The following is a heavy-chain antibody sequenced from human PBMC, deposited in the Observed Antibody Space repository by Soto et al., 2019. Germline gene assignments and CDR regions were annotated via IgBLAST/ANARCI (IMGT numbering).Heavy chain of an antibody. J-gene: IGHJ6*02. V-gene: IGHV5-51*01. Sequence: WDSMKLSCKGSGYNFNTYWIGWVRQMPRKGLEWMGIIYPGDSDTKYSPSFQGQVTISADKSISTAYLQWSSLKASDTAMYYCARQSGISACVTAGYYYGMVVWCQGIMVSV. CDR1: GYNFNTYW. CDR2: IYPGDSDT. CDR3: ARQSGISACVTAGYYYGMVV. D-gene: IGHD6-13*01.